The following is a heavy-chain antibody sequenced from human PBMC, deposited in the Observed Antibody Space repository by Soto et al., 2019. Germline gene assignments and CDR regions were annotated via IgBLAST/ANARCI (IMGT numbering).Heavy chain of an antibody. CDR2: IYYSGST. J-gene: IGHJ6*02. CDR3: ARGGLLWFGELFPYGMDV. CDR1: GGSISSYY. V-gene: IGHV4-59*01. Sequence: SETLSLTCTVSGGSISSYYWSWIRQPPGKGLEWIGYIYYSGSTNYNPSLKSRVTISVDTSKNQFSLKLSSVTAADTAVYYCARGGLLWFGELFPYGMDVWGQGTTVTVSS. D-gene: IGHD3-10*01.